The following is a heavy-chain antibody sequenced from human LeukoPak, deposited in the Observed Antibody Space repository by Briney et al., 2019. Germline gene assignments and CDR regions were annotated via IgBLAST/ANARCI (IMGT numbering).Heavy chain of an antibody. V-gene: IGHV4-34*01. CDR2: INHSGST. CDR1: GGSFSGYY. Sequence: SETLSLTCAVYGGSFSGYYWSWIRQPPGKGLEWIGEINHSGSTNYNPSLKSRVTISVDTSKNQFSLKLSSVTAADTAVYYCARGRSCGFWSGKYYFDYWGQGTLVTVSS. D-gene: IGHD3-3*01. J-gene: IGHJ4*02. CDR3: ARGRSCGFWSGKYYFDY.